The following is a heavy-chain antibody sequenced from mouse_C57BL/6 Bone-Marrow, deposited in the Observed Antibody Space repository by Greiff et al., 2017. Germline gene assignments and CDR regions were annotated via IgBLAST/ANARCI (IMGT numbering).Heavy chain of an antibody. CDR2: ISSGGSYT. D-gene: IGHD1-1*01. J-gene: IGHJ3*01. CDR1: GFTFSSYG. CDR3: ARHPSSGSSYGFAC. Sequence: EVKLVESGGDLVKPGGSLKLSCAASGFTFSSYGMSWVRQTPDKRLEWVATISSGGSYTYYPDSVKGRFTSSRDNAKNTLYLQMSSLKSEDTAMYYCARHPSSGSSYGFACWGQGTLVTVSA. V-gene: IGHV5-6*01.